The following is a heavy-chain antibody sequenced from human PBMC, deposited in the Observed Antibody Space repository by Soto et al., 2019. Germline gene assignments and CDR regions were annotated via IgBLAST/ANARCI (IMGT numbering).Heavy chain of an antibody. CDR1: GFTFSSYG. J-gene: IGHJ6*02. CDR2: IWYDGSNK. V-gene: IGHV3-33*01. D-gene: IGHD2-2*02. Sequence: PGGSLRLSCAASGFTFSSYGMHWVRQAPGKGLEWVAVIWYDGSNKYYADSVKGRFTISRDNSKNTLYLQMNSLRAEDTAVYYCARGLLGYCSSTSCYTDYYYYGMDVWGQGTTVTVSS. CDR3: ARGLLGYCSSTSCYTDYYYYGMDV.